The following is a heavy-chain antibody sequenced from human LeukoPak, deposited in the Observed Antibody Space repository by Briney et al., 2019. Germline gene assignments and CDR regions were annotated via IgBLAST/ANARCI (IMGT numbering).Heavy chain of an antibody. Sequence: GGSLRLSCAASGFTFDDYAMHWVRQAPGKGLEWVSGISWNSGSIGYADSVKGRLTISRDNAKNSLYLQMNSLRAEDTALYYCAKDIDYYGSGSFVFDYWGQGTLVTVSS. V-gene: IGHV3-9*01. D-gene: IGHD3-10*01. CDR1: GFTFDDYA. J-gene: IGHJ4*02. CDR3: AKDIDYYGSGSFVFDY. CDR2: ISWNSGSI.